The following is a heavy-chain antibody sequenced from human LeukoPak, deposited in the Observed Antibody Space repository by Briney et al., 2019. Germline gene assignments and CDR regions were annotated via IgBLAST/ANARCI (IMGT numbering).Heavy chain of an antibody. CDR2: IGSNGDST. Sequence: GGPLTLSCSPSGFTFSTYAKHCAPHARGKGQEYVSPIGSNGDSTYYGDSVKGRFTISRDNSKNSLYLQMSSLRDEDTAVYYCVKDCEMGSGWGYIQHWGQGTLVTVSS. CDR3: VKDCEMGSGWGYIQH. CDR1: GFTFSTYA. D-gene: IGHD6-19*01. V-gene: IGHV3-64D*06. J-gene: IGHJ1*01.